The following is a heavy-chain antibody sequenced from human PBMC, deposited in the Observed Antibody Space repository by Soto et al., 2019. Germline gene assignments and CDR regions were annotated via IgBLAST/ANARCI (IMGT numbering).Heavy chain of an antibody. Sequence: GSLRLSCAASGFTFSSYWINWVRQAPGKGLEWVANIKQDGSEKYYMDSVKGRFTISRDNARNLLYLQMNSLRAEDTAVYYCARDYVSGSSDSWGPGTLVTVSS. V-gene: IGHV3-7*01. CDR2: IKQDGSEK. CDR3: ARDYVSGSSDS. CDR1: GFTFSSYW. J-gene: IGHJ4*02. D-gene: IGHD3-16*01.